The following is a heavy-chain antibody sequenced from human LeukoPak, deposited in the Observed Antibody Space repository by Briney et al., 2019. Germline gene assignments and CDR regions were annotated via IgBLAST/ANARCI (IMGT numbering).Heavy chain of an antibody. V-gene: IGHV3-11*06. J-gene: IGHJ6*02. Sequence: PGGSLRLSYAASGFTFSDYYMSWIRQAPGKGLEWVSYISSSSSYTNYADSVKGRFTISRDNAKNSLYLQMNSLRAEDTAVYYCVRDSSYGMDVWGQGTTVTVSS. CDR2: ISSSSSYT. CDR3: VRDSSYGMDV. CDR1: GFTFSDYY.